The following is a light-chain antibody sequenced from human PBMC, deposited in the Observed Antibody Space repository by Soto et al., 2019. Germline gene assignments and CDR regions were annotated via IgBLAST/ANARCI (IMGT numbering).Light chain of an antibody. Sequence: EIVLTQSPATLSLSPGERATLSCRASQSPSGYLAWYQQRPGQAPRLLIYDASSRANGIPARFTGSGSGTDFSLTISSLVPEDFAVYYCQQGSTWPTFGQGTRVDIK. CDR2: DAS. J-gene: IGKJ1*01. V-gene: IGKV3-11*01. CDR1: QSPSGY. CDR3: QQGSTWPT.